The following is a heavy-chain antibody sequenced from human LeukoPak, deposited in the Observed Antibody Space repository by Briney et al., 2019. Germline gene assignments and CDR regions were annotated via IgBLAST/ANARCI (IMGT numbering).Heavy chain of an antibody. CDR1: GFTFDDYA. CDR3: AKEDRRGRHFDY. V-gene: IGHV3-9*01. Sequence: PGRSLRLSCAASGFTFDDYAMHWVRQAPGKGLEWVSGISWNSGSIGYADSVKGRFTISRDNAKNSLYLQMNSLRAEDTALYHCAKEDRRGRHFDYWGQGTLVTVSS. CDR2: ISWNSGSI. D-gene: IGHD3-16*01. J-gene: IGHJ4*02.